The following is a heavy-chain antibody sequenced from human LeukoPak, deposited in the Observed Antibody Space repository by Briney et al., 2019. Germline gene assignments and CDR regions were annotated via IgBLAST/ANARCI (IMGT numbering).Heavy chain of an antibody. CDR3: ARRHDFWSGYYGSDWNFDY. V-gene: IGHV5-51*01. D-gene: IGHD3-3*01. CDR1: GYSFTSYW. J-gene: IGHJ4*02. CDR2: IYPGDSDT. Sequence: PGESLKISCKGSGYSFTSYWIGWVRQMPGKGLEWMGIIYPGDSDTRYSPSFQGQVTISADKSISTAYLQWSSLKASDTAMYYCARRHDFWSGYYGSDWNFDYWGQGTLVTVSS.